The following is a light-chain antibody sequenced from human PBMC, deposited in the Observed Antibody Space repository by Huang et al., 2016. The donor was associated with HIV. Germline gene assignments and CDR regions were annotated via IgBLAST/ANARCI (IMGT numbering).Light chain of an antibody. CDR1: QRLLYSSNNKNY. CDR2: WAS. V-gene: IGKV4-1*01. J-gene: IGKJ2*01. CDR3: QQYYNTPLT. Sequence: DIVMTQSPDSLAVSLGERATINCKSSQRLLYSSNNKNYLAWYQQKPGQPPKLLIYWASTRYSGVPDRFTGSGSRTVFTLTISSLQAEDVAIYYCQQYYNTPLTFGQGTKLVIK.